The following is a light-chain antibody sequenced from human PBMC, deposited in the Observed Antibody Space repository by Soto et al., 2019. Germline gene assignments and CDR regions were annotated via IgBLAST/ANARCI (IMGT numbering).Light chain of an antibody. Sequence: NFMLTQPHSVSESPGKTAIISCTRSSGSIASNYVQWYQQRPGSSPTTVIYEDNQRPSGVPDRFSGSIDSSSNSASLTISGLETEDEADYYCQSYDATNQVFGGGTKVTVL. CDR2: EDN. V-gene: IGLV6-57*01. CDR3: QSYDATNQV. CDR1: SGSIASNY. J-gene: IGLJ3*02.